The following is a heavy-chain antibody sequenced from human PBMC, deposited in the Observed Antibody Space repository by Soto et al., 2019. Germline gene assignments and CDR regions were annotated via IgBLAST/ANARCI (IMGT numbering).Heavy chain of an antibody. Sequence: QITLKESGPTLVKPTQTLTLTCTFSGFSLSTSGVGVGWIRQPPGKALEWLAVIYWDDDNRYSPSLRSRLTFTKDTSKNQVVLTITNMDPEDTATYYCAHKATAKLTARVFDYWGQGLLVTVSS. V-gene: IGHV2-5*02. J-gene: IGHJ4*02. CDR3: AHKATAKLTARVFDY. CDR2: IYWDDDN. D-gene: IGHD2-21*02. CDR1: GFSLSTSGVG.